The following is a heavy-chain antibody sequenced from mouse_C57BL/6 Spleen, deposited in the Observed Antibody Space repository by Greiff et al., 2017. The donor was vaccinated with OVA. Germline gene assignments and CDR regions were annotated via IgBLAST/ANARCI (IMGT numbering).Heavy chain of an antibody. V-gene: IGHV1-15*01. CDR2: IDPETGGT. J-gene: IGHJ3*01. D-gene: IGHD2-4*01. Sequence: VQLQQSGAELVRPGASVTLSCKASGYTFTDYEMHWVKQTPVHGLEWIGAIDPETGGTAYNQKFKGKAILTADKSSSTAYMELRSLTSEDSAVYYCTPFYDYGEAWFAYGGQGTLVTVSA. CDR1: GYTFTDYE. CDR3: TPFYDYGEAWFAY.